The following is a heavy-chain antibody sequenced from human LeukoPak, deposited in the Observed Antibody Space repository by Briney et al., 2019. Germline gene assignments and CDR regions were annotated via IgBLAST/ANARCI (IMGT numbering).Heavy chain of an antibody. CDR1: GFTFTSYA. CDR3: AKERNGWYYDY. J-gene: IGHJ4*02. V-gene: IGHV3-23*01. Sequence: PGGSLRLSCAASGFTFTSYAMGWVRQAPGKGLEWVSAISGSAFDTHYADSVQGRFTISRDNSKNTVSLQMTSLRAEDTAVYYCAKERNGWYYDYWGQGTLVTVSS. CDR2: ISGSAFDT. D-gene: IGHD6-19*01.